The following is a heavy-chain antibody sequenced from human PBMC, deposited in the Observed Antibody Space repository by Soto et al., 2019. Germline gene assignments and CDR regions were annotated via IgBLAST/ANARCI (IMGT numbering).Heavy chain of an antibody. CDR1: GGTFSSYT. V-gene: IGHV1-18*01. CDR3: ARDRGRTTNYDFWSGYPFDY. D-gene: IGHD3-3*01. J-gene: IGHJ4*02. Sequence: ASVKVSCKASGGTFSSYTISWVRQAPGQGLEWMGWISAYNGNTNYAQKLQGRVTMTTGTSTSTAYMELRSLRSDDTAVYYCARDRGRTTNYDFWSGYPFDYWGQGTLVTVSS. CDR2: ISAYNGNT.